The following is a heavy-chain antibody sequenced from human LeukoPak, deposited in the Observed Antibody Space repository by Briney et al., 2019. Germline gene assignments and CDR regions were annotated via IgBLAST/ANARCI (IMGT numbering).Heavy chain of an antibody. CDR3: ACRVSYYDFWSGRPFYDV. Sequence: SETLSLTCTVSGGSISSSSYYWGWIRQPPGKGLEWIGSIYYSGSTYYNPSLKSRVTISVDTSKNQFSLKLSSVTAADTAVYYCACRVSYYDFWSGRPFYDVWGKGTSVTVSS. J-gene: IGHJ6*04. CDR1: GGSISSSSYY. D-gene: IGHD3-3*01. V-gene: IGHV4-39*07. CDR2: IYYSGST.